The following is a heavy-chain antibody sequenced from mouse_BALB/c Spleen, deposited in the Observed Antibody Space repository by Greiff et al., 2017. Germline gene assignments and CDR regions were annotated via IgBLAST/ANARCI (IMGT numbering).Heavy chain of an antibody. Sequence: VQLQQSGPGLVKPSQSLSLTCTVTGYSITSDYAWNWIRQFPGNKLEWMGYISYSGSTSYNPSLKSRISITRDTSKNQFFLQLNSVTTEDTATYYCASPYYGNWFAYWGQGTLVTVSA. J-gene: IGHJ3*01. V-gene: IGHV3-2*02. CDR3: ASPYYGNWFAY. D-gene: IGHD2-10*01. CDR1: GYSITSDYA. CDR2: ISYSGST.